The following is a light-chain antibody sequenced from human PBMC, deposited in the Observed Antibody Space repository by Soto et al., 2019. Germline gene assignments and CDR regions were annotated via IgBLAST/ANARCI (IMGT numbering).Light chain of an antibody. Sequence: IVLTQSPGTLSLSPGERATHSCRASQSVSSSYLAWYQHKPGQAPRPLIYGTSSRATAIPDRFSGSGSVTDFTLTISRLEPEDFAVYYCQQYGSSSWTFGQGTKVDSK. J-gene: IGKJ1*01. V-gene: IGKV3-20*01. CDR3: QQYGSSSWT. CDR2: GTS. CDR1: QSVSSSY.